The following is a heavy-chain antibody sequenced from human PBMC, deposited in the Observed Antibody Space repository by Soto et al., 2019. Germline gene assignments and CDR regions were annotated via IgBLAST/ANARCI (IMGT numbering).Heavy chain of an antibody. V-gene: IGHV3-30-3*01. CDR3: ARAAGVRDAFDI. Sequence: PGVSLRLSCAASGFTFSSYAMHWVRQAPCKGLEWVAFISYDGSNKYYADSVKGRFTISRDNSKNTLYLQMNSLRAEDTAVYYCARAAGVRDAFDIWGQGTMVTVSS. CDR2: ISYDGSNK. D-gene: IGHD3-3*01. J-gene: IGHJ3*02. CDR1: GFTFSSYA.